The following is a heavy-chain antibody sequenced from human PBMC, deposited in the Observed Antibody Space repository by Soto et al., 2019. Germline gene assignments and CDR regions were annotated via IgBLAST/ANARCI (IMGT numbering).Heavy chain of an antibody. D-gene: IGHD3-10*01. CDR3: VTSGD. CDR1: GVIFTNAW. V-gene: IGHV3-15*01. J-gene: IGHJ3*01. Sequence: EVQLVESGGGLVEPGGSLRLSCPASGVIFTNAWMTWVRQAPGKGLEWVGRIKSKTDGGTIDYAAPVKGRFSISRDDSKGTLYLQMNSLKIEDTAVYYCVTSGDWGQGTMVTVSS. CDR2: IKSKTDGGTI.